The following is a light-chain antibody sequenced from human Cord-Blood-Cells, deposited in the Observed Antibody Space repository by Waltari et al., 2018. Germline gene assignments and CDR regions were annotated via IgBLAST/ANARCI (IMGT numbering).Light chain of an antibody. V-gene: IGKV1-33*01. J-gene: IGKJ2*01. CDR3: QQYDNLPYT. Sequence: DIQMTQSTSSLSASVGDRVTTTCPASLNISNYLNWYQQKPGNAPKLLIYDASNLETGVPSRFSGSGSGTDFTFTISSLQPEDIATYYCQQYDNLPYTFGQGTKLEIK. CDR2: DAS. CDR1: LNISNY.